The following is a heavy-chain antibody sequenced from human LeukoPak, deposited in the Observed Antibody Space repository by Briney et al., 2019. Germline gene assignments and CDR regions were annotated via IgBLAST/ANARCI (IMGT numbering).Heavy chain of an antibody. D-gene: IGHD6-19*01. CDR3: ARIISDDWYSSGWGWFDP. V-gene: IGHV2-70*11. CDR1: GFSLSTSGMC. J-gene: IGHJ5*02. Sequence: SGPTLVNPTQTFTLTCTFSGFSLSTSGMCVSWIRQPPGKALEWLARIDWDDDKYYSTSLKTRLTISKDTSKNQVVLTMTNMDPVDTATYYCARIISDDWYSSGWGWFDPWGQGTLVTVSS. CDR2: IDWDDDK.